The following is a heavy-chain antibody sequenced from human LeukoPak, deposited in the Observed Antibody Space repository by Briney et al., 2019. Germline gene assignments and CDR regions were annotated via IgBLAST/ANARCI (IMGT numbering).Heavy chain of an antibody. V-gene: IGHV1-69*04. Sequence: ASVKVSCKASGGTFSSYAISWVRQAPGQGLEWMGRIIPILGIANYAQKLQGRVTMTTDTSTSTAYMELRSLRSDDTAVYYCAREYVWGSIHLDYWGQGTLVTVSS. CDR1: GGTFSSYA. J-gene: IGHJ4*02. D-gene: IGHD3-16*01. CDR3: AREYVWGSIHLDY. CDR2: IIPILGIA.